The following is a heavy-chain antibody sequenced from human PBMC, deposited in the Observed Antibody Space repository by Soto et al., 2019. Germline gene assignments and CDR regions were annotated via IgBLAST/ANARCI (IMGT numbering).Heavy chain of an antibody. CDR2: ISAYNGNT. CDR1: GYTFISYG. V-gene: IGHV1-18*01. J-gene: IGHJ5*02. D-gene: IGHD2-8*02. CDR3: ARVKTGVFQICSDP. Sequence: GASVKVSCKASGYTFISYGISWVRQAPGQGLEWMGWISAYNGNTNYAQKLQGRVTMTTDTSTSTAYMELRSLRSDDTAVYYCARVKTGVFQICSDPGGQGPWVPVSP.